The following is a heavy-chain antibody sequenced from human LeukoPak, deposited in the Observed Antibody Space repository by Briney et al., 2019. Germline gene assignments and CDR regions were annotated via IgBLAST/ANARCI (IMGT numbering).Heavy chain of an antibody. D-gene: IGHD6-19*01. CDR1: GGSFRGYY. CDR2: INHRGST. Sequence: PSETLSLTCAVYGGSFRGYYWSWIRQPPGKGLEWIGEINHRGSTKYNPSLKSRVTISVDTSKNQFSLKLSSVTAADTAVYYCARGRVAVAGTRGIRYYGMDVWGQGTTVTVSS. J-gene: IGHJ6*02. V-gene: IGHV4-34*01. CDR3: ARGRVAVAGTRGIRYYGMDV.